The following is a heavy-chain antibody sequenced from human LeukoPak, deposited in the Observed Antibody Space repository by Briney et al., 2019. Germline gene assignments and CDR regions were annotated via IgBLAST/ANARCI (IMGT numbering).Heavy chain of an antibody. CDR2: IIPVFGTA. Sequence: SVKVSCKASGGTFSSYAISWVRQAPGQGLEWMGGIIPVFGTANYAQKFQGRVTITTDESTSTAYMELSSLRSEDTAVYYCARAPLFCSSTSCRYYYYYYMDVWGKGTTVTVSS. D-gene: IGHD2-2*01. CDR1: GGTFSSYA. J-gene: IGHJ6*03. V-gene: IGHV1-69*05. CDR3: ARAPLFCSSTSCRYYYYYYMDV.